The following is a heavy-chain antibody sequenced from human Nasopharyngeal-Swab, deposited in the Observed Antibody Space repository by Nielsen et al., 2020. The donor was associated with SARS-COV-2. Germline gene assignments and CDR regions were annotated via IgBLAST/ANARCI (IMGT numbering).Heavy chain of an antibody. J-gene: IGHJ6*02. V-gene: IGHV4-30-4*01. D-gene: IGHD3-10*01. CDR3: ARGEWFGESYAPGGMDV. CDR2: IYYSGST. Sequence: SETLSLTCTVSGGSISSGDYYWSWIRQPPGKGLEWIGYIYYSGSTYYNPSLKSRVTISVDTSKNQFSLKLSSVTAADTAVYYCARGEWFGESYAPGGMDVGGQGTTVTVSS. CDR1: GGSISSGDYY.